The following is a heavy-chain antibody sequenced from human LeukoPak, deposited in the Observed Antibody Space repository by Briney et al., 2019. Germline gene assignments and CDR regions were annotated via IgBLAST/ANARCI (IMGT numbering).Heavy chain of an antibody. V-gene: IGHV3-21*01. CDR3: ARGGDYYYYYMDV. CDR2: ISSSSSYI. CDR1: GFTFSTYS. Sequence: GGSLRLSCAASGFTFSTYSMNWVRQAPGKGLEWVSSISSSSSYIHYADSVKDRFTISRDNAKNSLYLQMNSLRAEDTAVYYCARGGDYYYYYMDVWGKGTTVTISS. J-gene: IGHJ6*03.